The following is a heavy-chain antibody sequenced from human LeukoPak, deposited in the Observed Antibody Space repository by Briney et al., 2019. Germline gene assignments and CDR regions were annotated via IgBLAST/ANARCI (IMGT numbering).Heavy chain of an antibody. CDR1: GFTFSSYS. V-gene: IGHV3-23*01. J-gene: IGHJ6*03. Sequence: PGGSLRLSCAASGFTFSSYSMNWVRQAPGKGLEWVSAISGSGGSTYSADSVKGRFTISRDNSKNTLYLQMNSLRAEDTALYFCARDPYSGSYGNYYYYYMDVWGKGTTVTISS. CDR2: ISGSGGST. D-gene: IGHD1-26*01. CDR3: ARDPYSGSYGNYYYYYMDV.